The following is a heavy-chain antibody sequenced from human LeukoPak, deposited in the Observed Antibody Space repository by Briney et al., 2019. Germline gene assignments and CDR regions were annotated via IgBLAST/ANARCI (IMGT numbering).Heavy chain of an antibody. V-gene: IGHV4-38-2*02. J-gene: IGHJ4*02. CDR1: GYSISSGYY. CDR2: IYHSGST. D-gene: IGHD6-19*01. CDR3: ASMGKQWPD. Sequence: SETLSLTCTVSGYSISSGYYWGWIRQPPGKGLEWIGSIYHSGSTYYNPSLKSRVTISVDTSKNQFSLKLSSVTAADTAVYYCASMGKQWPDWGQGTLVTVSS.